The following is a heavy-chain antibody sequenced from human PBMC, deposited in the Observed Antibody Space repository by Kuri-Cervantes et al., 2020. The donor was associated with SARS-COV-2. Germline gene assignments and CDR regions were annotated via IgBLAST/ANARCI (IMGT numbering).Heavy chain of an antibody. V-gene: IGHV4-38-2*01. D-gene: IGHD3-10*01. CDR1: GYSISRGYF. CDR3: ARTGRDYYFDY. J-gene: IGHJ4*02. Sequence: SETLSLTCEVSGYSISRGYFWAWIRQPPGKGLEWIANIYYSGNSDHNPSFRSRVSVSVDTSKNQFSMRLTSVTAADTAMYYCARTGRDYYFDYWGQGTLVTVSS. CDR2: IYYSGNS.